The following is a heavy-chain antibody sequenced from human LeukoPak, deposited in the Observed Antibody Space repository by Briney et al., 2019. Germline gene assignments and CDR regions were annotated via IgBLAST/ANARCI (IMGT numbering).Heavy chain of an antibody. CDR1: GFSFRDFW. V-gene: IGHV3-23*01. D-gene: IGHD3-22*01. CDR2: ISGSGGST. J-gene: IGHJ4*02. CDR3: ARGYYYDSSGYDY. Sequence: GGSLRLSCAASGFSFRDFWMSWVRQAPGKGLEWVSAISGSGGSTYYADSVKGRFTISRDNSKNTLYLQMNSLRAEDTAVYYCARGYYYDSSGYDYWGQGTLVTVSS.